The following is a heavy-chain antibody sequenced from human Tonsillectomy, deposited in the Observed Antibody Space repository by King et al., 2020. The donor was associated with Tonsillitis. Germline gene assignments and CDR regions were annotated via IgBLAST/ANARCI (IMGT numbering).Heavy chain of an antibody. CDR1: GGSISSYY. Sequence: QLQESGPGLVKPSETLSLTCTDSGGSISSYYWSWIRQPPGKGLELIGYIYYSGSTNYNPSLKSRVTISVDTSKNQFSLKLSSVTAADTAVYYCARSRITTLNDAFDIWGQGTMVTGSS. D-gene: IGHD3-10*01. V-gene: IGHV4-59*01. CDR3: ARSRITTLNDAFDI. J-gene: IGHJ3*02. CDR2: IYYSGST.